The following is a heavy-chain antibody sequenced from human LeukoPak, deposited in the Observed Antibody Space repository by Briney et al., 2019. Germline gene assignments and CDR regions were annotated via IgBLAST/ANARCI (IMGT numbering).Heavy chain of an antibody. CDR2: INHSGST. D-gene: IGHD3-16*02. CDR1: GGSFSGYY. CDR3: ARGEFMITFGGVIVQSGYYYH. J-gene: IGHJ1*01. V-gene: IGHV4-34*01. Sequence: SETLSLTCAVYGGSFSGYYWSWIRQPPGKGLEWIGEINHSGSTNYNPSLKSRVTISVDTSKNQFSLKLSSVTAADTAVYYCARGEFMITFGGVIVQSGYYYHWGQGTLVTVSS.